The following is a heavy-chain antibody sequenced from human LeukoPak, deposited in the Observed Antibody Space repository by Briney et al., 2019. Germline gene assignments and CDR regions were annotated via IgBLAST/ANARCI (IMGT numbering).Heavy chain of an antibody. V-gene: IGHV3-48*04. CDR3: ARSVFGEFYYGMDV. J-gene: IGHJ6*02. CDR1: GFTFSSYS. CDR2: ISSSSSII. Sequence: GGSLRLSCAASGFTFSSYSMNWVRQAPGRGLEWISYISSSSSIIYYADSLKGRFTISGDNAKNSLYLQMNSLGAEDTAVYYCARSVFGEFYYGMDVWGQGTTVTVSS. D-gene: IGHD3-10*02.